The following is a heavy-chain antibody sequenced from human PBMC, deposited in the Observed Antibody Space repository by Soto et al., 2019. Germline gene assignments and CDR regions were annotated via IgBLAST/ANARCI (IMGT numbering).Heavy chain of an antibody. CDR2: ISGSGGST. D-gene: IGHD7-27*01. J-gene: IGHJ4*02. V-gene: IGHV3-23*01. CDR3: AKVETADFDF. Sequence: PGGPLRVSWGASGCTFSNYAMSWVRQAPGKGLEWVSAISGSGGSTYYADSVKGRFTISRDNSKNTLYLQMNSLRAEDTAVYYCAKVETADFDFWGQGTLVTGSS. CDR1: GCTFSNYA.